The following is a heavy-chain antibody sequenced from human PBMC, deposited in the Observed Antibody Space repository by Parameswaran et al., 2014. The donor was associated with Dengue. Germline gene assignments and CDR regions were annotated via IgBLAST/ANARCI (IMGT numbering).Heavy chain of an antibody. Sequence: VRQMPGKGLEWMGRIDPSDSYTNYSPSFQGHVTISADKSISTAYLQWSSLKASDTAMYYCARRRYYGSGGYGMDVWAKGPRSPSP. V-gene: IGHV5-10-1*01. CDR3: ARRRYYGSGGYGMDV. CDR2: IDPSDSYT. J-gene: IGHJ6*02. D-gene: IGHD3-10*01.